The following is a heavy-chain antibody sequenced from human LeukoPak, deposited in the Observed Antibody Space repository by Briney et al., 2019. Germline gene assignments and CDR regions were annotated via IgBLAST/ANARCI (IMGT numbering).Heavy chain of an antibody. D-gene: IGHD3-3*01. CDR2: IGSSGAGT. Sequence: GGSLRLSCAASGFTFSSYAMSWVRQAPGKGLEWVSGIGSSGAGTYYVDSVKGRFTISRDNAKNSLYLQMNSLRAEDTAVYYCARDQGFLEWKEDVWGKGTTVTVSS. V-gene: IGHV3-23*01. CDR1: GFTFSSYA. CDR3: ARDQGFLEWKEDV. J-gene: IGHJ6*04.